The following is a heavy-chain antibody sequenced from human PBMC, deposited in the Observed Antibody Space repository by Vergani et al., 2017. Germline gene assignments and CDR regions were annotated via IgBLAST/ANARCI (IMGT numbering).Heavy chain of an antibody. Sequence: QVQLQESGPGLVKPSQTLSLTCSVSGYSISSGVYYWNWIRQHPGKGLEWIGYIYSTGSTHHNPSLRRRINMSVDTSKNQFSLKLNSVTAADTAMYYCARMEGYDEGDAFRIGYFDSWGPGILVTVSS. J-gene: IGHJ4*02. CDR1: GYSISSGVYY. CDR3: ARMEGYDEGDAFRIGYFDS. CDR2: IYSTGST. V-gene: IGHV4-31*03. D-gene: IGHD3-22*01.